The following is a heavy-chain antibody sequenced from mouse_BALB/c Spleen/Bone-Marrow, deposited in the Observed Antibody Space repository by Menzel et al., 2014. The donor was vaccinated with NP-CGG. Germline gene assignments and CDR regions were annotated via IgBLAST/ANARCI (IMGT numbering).Heavy chain of an antibody. Sequence: QSAPELVKSVTSVKISCKASGYTFTDYNIHWVKQSHGKSLEWLGFVYPYIGVTGYSQKFKSKATLTVDSSSSTAYMELRSLASEDSAVYYCARGLWGNYDFDYWGQGTTLTGSS. CDR3: ARGLWGNYDFDY. CDR2: VYPYIGVT. V-gene: IGHV1S29*02. CDR1: GYTFTDYN. J-gene: IGHJ2*01. D-gene: IGHD2-1*01.